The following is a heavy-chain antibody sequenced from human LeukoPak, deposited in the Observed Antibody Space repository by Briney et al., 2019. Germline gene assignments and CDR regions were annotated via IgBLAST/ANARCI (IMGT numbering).Heavy chain of an antibody. J-gene: IGHJ3*02. CDR3: ARGGIAVAGIINNHDVFDI. Sequence: ASVRVSCKASGGTFSSYVITWVRQAPGQGLEWMGGTIPIFGTAIYAQKFQGRVTITADESTSTAYMELSSLRSEDTAVYYCARGGIAVAGIINNHDVFDIWGQGTMVTVSS. CDR1: GGTFSSYV. CDR2: TIPIFGTA. D-gene: IGHD6-13*01. V-gene: IGHV1-69*13.